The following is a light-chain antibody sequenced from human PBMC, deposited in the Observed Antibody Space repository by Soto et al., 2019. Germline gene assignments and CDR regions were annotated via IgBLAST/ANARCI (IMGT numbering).Light chain of an antibody. CDR3: QQRSDWPPT. CDR1: QTVSSNH. V-gene: IGKV3D-20*02. CDR2: GAS. Sequence: EIILTQSPDTLSLSPGEIATLSCGASQTVSSNHLAWCQQRPGQAPRLLIYGASRRAAGIPDRFSGSGSGTDFTPTINRLEPEDFAVYYCQQRSDWPPTFGPGTKVDIK. J-gene: IGKJ3*01.